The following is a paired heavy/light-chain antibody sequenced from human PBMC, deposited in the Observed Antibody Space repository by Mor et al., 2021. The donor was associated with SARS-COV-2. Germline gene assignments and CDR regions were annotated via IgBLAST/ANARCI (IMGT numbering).Light chain of an antibody. J-gene: IGLJ3*02. CDR3: LLSYSGAWV. V-gene: IGLV7-46*01. Sequence: QAVVTQEPSLTVSPGGTVTLTCGSNTGPVTITHYPFWVQQKPGQAPMTLIYDATNRHSWTPARFSGSLVGGKAALTLSGAQPEDEADYHCLLSYSGAWVFGGGTKLTVL. CDR2: DAT. CDR1: TGPVTITHY.
Heavy chain of an antibody. Sequence: EVQLWESGGGLVQPGGSLRLSCAASGFSFSNYAMNWVRQAPGQGLEWVSGISGSGDTTRYADSVKGRITISRDNPKNTLSLQMNSLRAEDTAIYYCVKSKWSDSSNCCHFPDIWGQGTMVTVSS. CDR1: GFSFSNYA. D-gene: IGHD3-22*01. CDR2: ISGSGDTT. V-gene: IGHV3-23*01. J-gene: IGHJ3*02. CDR3: VKSKWSDSSNCCHFPDI.